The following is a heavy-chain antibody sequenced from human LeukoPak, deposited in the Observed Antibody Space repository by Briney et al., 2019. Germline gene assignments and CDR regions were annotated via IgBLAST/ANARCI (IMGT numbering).Heavy chain of an antibody. J-gene: IGHJ4*02. D-gene: IGHD3-22*01. CDR1: GFTLSSYS. Sequence: GGSLRLSCAASGFTLSSYSMNWVRQAPGKGLEWVSYISSSSSTIYYADSVKGRFTISRDNAKNSLYLQMNSLRDEDTAVYYCARAEYYYDSSGPYWGQGTLVTVSS. CDR2: ISSSSSTI. CDR3: ARAEYYYDSSGPY. V-gene: IGHV3-48*02.